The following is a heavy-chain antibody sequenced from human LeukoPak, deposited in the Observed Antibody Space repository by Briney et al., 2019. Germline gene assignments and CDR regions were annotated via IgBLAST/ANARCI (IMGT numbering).Heavy chain of an antibody. D-gene: IGHD3-22*01. CDR3: SRSVVGYYDDSSAYYFDC. CDR2: INHSVST. J-gene: IGHJ4*02. Sequence: LESLSHTPAVYVGSFSGYYWSWIRQPPGKGGEGLGEINHSVSTNYNPSIQSRVTISADKSKNQYSWNLSSVTPAVTAWYYCSRSVVGYYDDSSAYYFDCCGQRTLVTVSS. V-gene: IGHV4-34*01. CDR1: VGSFSGYY.